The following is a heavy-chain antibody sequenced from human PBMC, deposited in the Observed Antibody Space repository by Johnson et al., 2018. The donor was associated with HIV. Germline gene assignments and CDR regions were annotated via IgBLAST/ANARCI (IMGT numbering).Heavy chain of an antibody. V-gene: IGHV3-30*18. CDR3: AKGKHIVATTDAFDI. CDR2: ISYAGSNK. CDR1: GFTFSSYG. Sequence: QMLLVESGGGVVQPGRSLRLSCAASGFTFSSYGMHWVRQAPGKGLEWVAVISYAGSNKYYADSVKGRFTISRDNSKNTLYLQMNSLRAEDTAVYYCAKGKHIVATTDAFDIWGQGTMVTVSS. D-gene: IGHD5-12*01. J-gene: IGHJ3*02.